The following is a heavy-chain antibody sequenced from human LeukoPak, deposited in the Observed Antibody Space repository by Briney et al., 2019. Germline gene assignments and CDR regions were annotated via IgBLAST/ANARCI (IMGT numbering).Heavy chain of an antibody. CDR1: GYTFTSYG. V-gene: IGHV1-18*01. D-gene: IGHD6-13*01. J-gene: IGHJ4*02. CDR3: ARDRNRIAAAAPGY. CDR2: ISAYNGNT. Sequence: ASVKVSCKAFGYTFTSYGISWVRQAPGQGLEWMGWISAYNGNTNYAQKLQGRVTMTTDTSTSTAYMELRSLRSDDTAVYYCARDRNRIAAAAPGYWGQGTLVTVSS.